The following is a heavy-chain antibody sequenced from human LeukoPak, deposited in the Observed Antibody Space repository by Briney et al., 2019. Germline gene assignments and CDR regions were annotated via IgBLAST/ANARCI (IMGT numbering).Heavy chain of an antibody. J-gene: IGHJ4*02. CDR2: TYYRSKWHN. CDR1: GDSVSSSSSA. CDR3: ARNLRPDFDY. V-gene: IGHV6-1*01. Sequence: SQTLSLTCAISGDSVSSSSSAWSWIRQSPSRGLERLGRTYYRSKWHNDYAESVKSRITINPDTSKNEFSLQLNSVTPEDTAVYYCARNLRPDFDYWGQGTLATVSS.